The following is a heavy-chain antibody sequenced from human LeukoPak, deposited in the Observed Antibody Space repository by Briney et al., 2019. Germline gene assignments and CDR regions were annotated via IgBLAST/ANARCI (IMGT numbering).Heavy chain of an antibody. CDR2: ISSSGSTI. Sequence: PGGSLRLSCAASGFTFSSYEMNWVRQGPGKGPEWVSYISSSGSTIYYADSVKGRFTSSRDNAKNSLYLQMNSLRAEDTAVYYCARNYDILTGYYLGDYWGQGTLVTVSS. J-gene: IGHJ4*02. CDR3: ARNYDILTGYYLGDY. D-gene: IGHD3-9*01. CDR1: GFTFSSYE. V-gene: IGHV3-48*03.